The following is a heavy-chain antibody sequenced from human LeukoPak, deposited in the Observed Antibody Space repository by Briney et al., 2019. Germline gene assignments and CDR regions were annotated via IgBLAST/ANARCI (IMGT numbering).Heavy chain of an antibody. J-gene: IGHJ6*02. D-gene: IGHD1-1*01. CDR3: ARVGGTNYYYYGMDV. CDR2: IYYSGST. V-gene: IGHV4-59*01. CDR1: GVSISSYY. Sequence: SGTLSLTCTVSGVSISSYYWSWIRQPPGKGLEWIGYIYYSGSTNYNPSLKSRVTISVDTSKNQFSLKLSFVTAADTAVYYCARVGGTNYYYYGMDVWGQGTTVTVSS.